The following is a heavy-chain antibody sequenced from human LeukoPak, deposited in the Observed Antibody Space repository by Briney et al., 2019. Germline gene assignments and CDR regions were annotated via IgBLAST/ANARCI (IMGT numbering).Heavy chain of an antibody. CDR1: GGSVTSGSSY. Sequence: PSETLSLTCTVSGGSVTSGSSYWSWLRQPPGKGLEWIGYIDYIGSTNYSPSLKTRVTISLDTSKNQFSLKLTSVTAADTAVYYCARSYGSGNYFDYWGQGTLVTVSS. CDR3: ARSYGSGNYFDY. D-gene: IGHD3-10*01. J-gene: IGHJ4*02. V-gene: IGHV4-61*01. CDR2: IDYIGST.